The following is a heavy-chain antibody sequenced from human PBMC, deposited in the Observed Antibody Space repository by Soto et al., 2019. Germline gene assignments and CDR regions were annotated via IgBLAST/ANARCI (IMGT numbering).Heavy chain of an antibody. CDR3: ASEGDGYRGRNDF. J-gene: IGHJ4*02. CDR1: GGSISSGSYY. CDR2: IYYSGST. Sequence: SETLSLTCTVSGGSISSGSYYWSWIRQPPGKGLEWIGYIYYSGSTNYNPSLKSRVTISVDTSKNQFSLELSSVTAADTAVYYCASEGDGYRGRNDFWGQGTLVTVSS. D-gene: IGHD5-12*01. V-gene: IGHV4-61*01.